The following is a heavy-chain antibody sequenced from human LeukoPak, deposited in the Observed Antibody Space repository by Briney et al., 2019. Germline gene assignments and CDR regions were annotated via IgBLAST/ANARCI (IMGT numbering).Heavy chain of an antibody. J-gene: IGHJ4*02. CDR1: GFTFSSYW. CDR3: ARAGGYASSWAY. CDR2: IKQDGSEK. Sequence: GGSLRLYCAASGFTFSSYWMSWVRQGPGKGLEWVADIKQDGSEKNYVDSVKGRFTISRDNAKSSLDLQMNSLRGEDTAVYYCARAGGYASSWAYWGQGTLVTVSS. V-gene: IGHV3-7*01. D-gene: IGHD5-12*01.